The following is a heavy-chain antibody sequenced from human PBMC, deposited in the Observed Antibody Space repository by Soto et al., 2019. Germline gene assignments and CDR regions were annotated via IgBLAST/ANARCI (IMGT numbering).Heavy chain of an antibody. CDR2: IFPQSGAT. Sequence: QVQLVQSGAEVKKPGASVRVSCKSSGYTFSDYNVHWVRQAPGQGLEWLGWIFPQSGATKYTQRLQGRVTMTRDTSIGAVYMELSGLRSDDTAAYYCARESSTWNQSCSRTTCALDQWGQGTLVIVSS. J-gene: IGHJ4*02. V-gene: IGHV1-2*02. CDR3: ARESSTWNQSCSRTTCALDQ. CDR1: GYTFSDYN. D-gene: IGHD2-2*01.